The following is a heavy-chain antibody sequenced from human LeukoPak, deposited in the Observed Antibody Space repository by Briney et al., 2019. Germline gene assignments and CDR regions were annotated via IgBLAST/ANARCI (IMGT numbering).Heavy chain of an antibody. V-gene: IGHV3-30-3*01. J-gene: IGHJ4*02. CDR2: ISYDGSNK. CDR1: GFTFSSYA. D-gene: IGHD6-6*01. Sequence: PGGSLRLSCAASGFTFSSYAMHWVRQAPGKGLEWVAVISYDGSNKYYADSVKGRFTISRDNSKNTLYLQMNSLRAEDTAVYYCAREKKQLVPGPFDYWGQGTLVTVSS. CDR3: AREKKQLVPGPFDY.